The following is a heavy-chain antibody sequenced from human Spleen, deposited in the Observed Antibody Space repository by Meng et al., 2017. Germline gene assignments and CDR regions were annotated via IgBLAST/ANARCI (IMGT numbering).Heavy chain of an antibody. CDR2: INPKSGDT. J-gene: IGHJ4*02. Sequence: ASVKVSCKASGYTFPDYWLHWVRRAPGQGLEWMGRINPKSGDTHYAQKFQARVTMTGDTSISTAYMELSGLRSDDTAMYYCAGDEDISAAGKPFGDYWGQGTLVTVSS. CDR3: AGDEDISAAGKPFGDY. V-gene: IGHV1-2*06. CDR1: GYTFPDYW. D-gene: IGHD6-25*01.